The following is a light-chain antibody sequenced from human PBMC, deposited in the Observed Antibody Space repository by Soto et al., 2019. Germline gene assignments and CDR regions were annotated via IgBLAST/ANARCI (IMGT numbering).Light chain of an antibody. CDR3: QHCDYLPI. J-gene: IGKJ3*01. Sequence: DIQMTQSPSSLSASVGDRVTITCQASHDITSFLNWYQHKPGRAPKLLIYDASILEAGVPTRFSGRGSGTHVTFTISSLQPEDVATYYCQHCDYLPIFGPGTTVDFQ. CDR1: HDITSF. V-gene: IGKV1-33*01. CDR2: DAS.